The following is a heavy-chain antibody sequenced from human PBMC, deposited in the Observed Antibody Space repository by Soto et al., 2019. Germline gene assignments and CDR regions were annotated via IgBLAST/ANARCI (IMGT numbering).Heavy chain of an antibody. CDR1: GGSISSSNW. Sequence: SETLSLTCAVSGGSISSSNWWSWVRQPPGKGLEWIGEIYHSGSTNYNPSLKSRVTISVDKSKNQFSLKLSSVTAADTAVYYCARFWWGEIAARPDAFDIWGQGTMVTVSS. CDR3: ARFWWGEIAARPDAFDI. D-gene: IGHD6-6*01. J-gene: IGHJ3*02. V-gene: IGHV4-4*02. CDR2: IYHSGST.